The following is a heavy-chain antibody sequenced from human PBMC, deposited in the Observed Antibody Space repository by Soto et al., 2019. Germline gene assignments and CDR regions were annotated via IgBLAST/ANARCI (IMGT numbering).Heavy chain of an antibody. CDR1: GGSISSYY. Sequence: KTSETLSLTCTVSGGSISSYYWSWIRQPAGKGLEWIGRIYTSGSTNYNPSLKSRVTMSVDTSKNQFSLKLSSVTSADTAVYYCARLVGATKEENGYYYYGMDVWGQGTTVTVSS. D-gene: IGHD1-26*01. V-gene: IGHV4-4*07. CDR3: ARLVGATKEENGYYYYGMDV. J-gene: IGHJ6*02. CDR2: IYTSGST.